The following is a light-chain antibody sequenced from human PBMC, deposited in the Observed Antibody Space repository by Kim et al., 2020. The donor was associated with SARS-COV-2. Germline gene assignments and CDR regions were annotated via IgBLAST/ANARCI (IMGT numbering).Light chain of an antibody. J-gene: IGKJ4*01. CDR3: VQDTQVIT. V-gene: IGKV2-30*02. CDR2: RVS. Sequence: DVVLTQSPLSLPVTLGQPASISCRSSQSLGHSDGNIYLTWFQQRPGQSPRRLIYRVSKRGSGVPDRFSGSGSGTDFTLKISMVEAEDVGVYYCVQDTQVITFGGGTKLEIK. CDR1: QSLGHSDGNIY.